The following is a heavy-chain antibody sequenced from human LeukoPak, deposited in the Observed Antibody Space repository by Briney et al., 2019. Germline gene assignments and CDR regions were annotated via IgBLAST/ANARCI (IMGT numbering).Heavy chain of an antibody. J-gene: IGHJ3*02. D-gene: IGHD3-3*01. CDR1: GYTFASYG. Sequence: ASVKVSCKASGYTFASYGISWVRQAPGQGLERMGWISAYNGNTNYAQKLQGRVTMTTDTSTSTAYMELRSLRSDDTAVYYCARVVTIFGVVIMHDAFDIWGQGTMVTVSS. CDR2: ISAYNGNT. CDR3: ARVVTIFGVVIMHDAFDI. V-gene: IGHV1-18*01.